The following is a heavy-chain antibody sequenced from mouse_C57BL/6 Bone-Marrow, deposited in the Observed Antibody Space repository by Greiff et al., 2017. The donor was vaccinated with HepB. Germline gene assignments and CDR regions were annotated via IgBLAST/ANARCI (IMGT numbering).Heavy chain of an antibody. CDR3: AREVITTVGYYFDY. D-gene: IGHD1-1*01. J-gene: IGHJ2*01. CDR2: INYDGSST. Sequence: EVNLVESEGGLVQPGSSMKLSCTASGFTFSDYYMAWVRQVPEKGLEWVANINYDGSSTYYLDSLKSRFIISRDNAKNILYLQMSSLKSEDTATYYCAREVITTVGYYFDYWGQGTTLTVSS. V-gene: IGHV5-16*01. CDR1: GFTFSDYY.